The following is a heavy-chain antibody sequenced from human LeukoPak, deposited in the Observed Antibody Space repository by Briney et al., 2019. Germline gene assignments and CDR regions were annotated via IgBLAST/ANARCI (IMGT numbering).Heavy chain of an antibody. CDR3: ARPLSSSYSYTLDA. D-gene: IGHD3-22*01. V-gene: IGHV3-74*01. CDR1: GFTFSSYC. J-gene: IGHJ5*02. CDR2: LKSDGSIT. Sequence: GGSLRLSCAASGFTFSSYCMRWVRQAPGQGLVWVSRLKSDGSITNYADSVKGRFTVSRDNAKNTLYLQMNSLRGEDTAVYYCARPLSSSYSYTLDAWGQGSLVTVS.